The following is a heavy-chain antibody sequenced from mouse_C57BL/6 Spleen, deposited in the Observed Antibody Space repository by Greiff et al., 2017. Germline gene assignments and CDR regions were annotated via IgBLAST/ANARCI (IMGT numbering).Heavy chain of an antibody. CDR3: ARTAQATMDY. CDR2: IDPSDSYT. D-gene: IGHD3-2*02. V-gene: IGHV1-69*01. J-gene: IGHJ4*01. CDR1: GYTFTSYW. Sequence: QVQLQQPGAELVMPGALVKLSCKASGYTFTSYWMHWVKQRPGQGLEWIGEIDPSDSYTNYNQKFKGKSTLTVDKSSSTAYMQLSSLTSEDSAVYYCARTAQATMDYWGQGTSVTVSS.